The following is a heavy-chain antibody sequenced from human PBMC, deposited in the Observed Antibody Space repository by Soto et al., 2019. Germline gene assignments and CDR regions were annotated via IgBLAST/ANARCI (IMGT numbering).Heavy chain of an antibody. CDR3: ARGQVVADQH. J-gene: IGHJ4*02. CDR1: GGSISSGGYS. Sequence: KPSETLSLTCAVSGGSISSGGYSWSWIRQPPGKGLEWIGYIYHSGSTYYNPSLKSRVTISVDRSKNQFSLKLSSVTAADTAVYYCARGQVVADQHWGQGTLVTVSS. D-gene: IGHD2-15*01. CDR2: IYHSGST. V-gene: IGHV4-30-2*01.